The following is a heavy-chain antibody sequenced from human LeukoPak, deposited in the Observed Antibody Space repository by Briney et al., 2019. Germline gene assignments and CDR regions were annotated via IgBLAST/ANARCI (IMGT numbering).Heavy chain of an antibody. J-gene: IGHJ4*02. D-gene: IGHD3-10*01. CDR1: GFIFSDYY. V-gene: IGHV3-11*01. CDR2: IGSSGSRI. CDR3: ARDYYGSGSSFDY. Sequence: GGSLRLSCAASGFIFSDYYMSWIRQAPGKGLEWVSHIGSSGSRIYYADSVKGRFTISRDNAKNSLYLQMNSLRAEDTAVYYCARDYYGSGSSFDYWGQGTLVTVSS.